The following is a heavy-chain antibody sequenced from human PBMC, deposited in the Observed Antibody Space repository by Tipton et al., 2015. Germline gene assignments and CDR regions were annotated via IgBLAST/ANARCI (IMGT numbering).Heavy chain of an antibody. V-gene: IGHV3-74*03. J-gene: IGHJ4*02. CDR3: ARENYDDSYFDY. CDR1: GFSFRHYR. D-gene: IGHD4-17*01. Sequence: GSLRLSCAASGFSFRHYRMHWVRQAPGKGLVWVSRIDSDESSTTYADSVTGRFTISRDNSKSTLNLLMNSLRPEDTAVYFCARENYDDSYFDYWGQGILVTVSS. CDR2: IDSDESST.